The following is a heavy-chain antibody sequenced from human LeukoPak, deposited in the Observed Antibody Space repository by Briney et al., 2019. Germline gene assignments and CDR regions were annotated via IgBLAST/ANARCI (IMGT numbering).Heavy chain of an antibody. J-gene: IGHJ4*02. CDR1: GFTFTKYA. D-gene: IGHD3-3*01. Sequence: PGGSLRLSCAASGFTFTKYALSWVRQAPGKGLDWVSTISGRGGSTYYADSVKGRFTISRDNSKNTLYLQMNSLRTEDTAVYYCAVPGVEWLLSAFDYWGQGTLVTVSS. V-gene: IGHV3-23*01. CDR3: AVPGVEWLLSAFDY. CDR2: ISGRGGST.